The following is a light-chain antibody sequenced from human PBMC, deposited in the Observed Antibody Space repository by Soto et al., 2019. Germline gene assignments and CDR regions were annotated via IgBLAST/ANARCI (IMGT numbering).Light chain of an antibody. CDR3: QQYYRTPRG. CDR1: QSVLYSSNNKNY. CDR2: WAS. J-gene: IGKJ1*01. Sequence: DIVMTQSPDSLAVSLGERATINCKSSQSVLYSSNNKNYLAWYQQKPGQPPKLLIYWASTRESGVPDRFSGSGSATDFTLTISSLQAEDVAVYYCQQYYRTPRGFGQGTKVEIK. V-gene: IGKV4-1*01.